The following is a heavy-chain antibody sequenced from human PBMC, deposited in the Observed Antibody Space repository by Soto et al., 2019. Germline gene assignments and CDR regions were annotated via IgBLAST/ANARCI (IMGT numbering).Heavy chain of an antibody. Sequence: QVQLQESGPGLVKPSQTLSLTCTVSGGSISSGDYYWSWIRQPPGKGLEWIGYIYYRGSTYYNPSLKSRVTISVDTSKNQLSLKLSSVTAADTAVYYCARSRIQLWSRGGWFDPWGQGTLVTVSS. D-gene: IGHD5-18*01. CDR1: GGSISSGDYY. V-gene: IGHV4-30-4*01. CDR2: IYYRGST. CDR3: ARSRIQLWSRGGWFDP. J-gene: IGHJ5*02.